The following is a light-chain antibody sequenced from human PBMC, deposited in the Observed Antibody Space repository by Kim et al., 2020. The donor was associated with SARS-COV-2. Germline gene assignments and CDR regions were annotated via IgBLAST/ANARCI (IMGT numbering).Light chain of an antibody. CDR1: SGSIASNY. CDR2: EDN. CDR3: QSYDSSKSVV. Sequence: KTVPIPRTRSSGSIASNYVQWYQQRPGSSPTTVIYEDNQRPSGVPDRFSGSIDSSSNSASLTISGLKTEDEADYYCQSYDSSKSVVFGGGTQLTVL. J-gene: IGLJ2*01. V-gene: IGLV6-57*01.